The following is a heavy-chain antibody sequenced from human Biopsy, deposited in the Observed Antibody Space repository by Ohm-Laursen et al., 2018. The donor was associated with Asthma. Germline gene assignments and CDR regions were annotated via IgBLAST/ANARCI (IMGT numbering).Heavy chain of an antibody. Sequence: SETLSLTCNVSGGSIRSHDWTWIRLPPGKGLEYIGDVSHTGSTNYNPSLKSRVTMSLDTSKNQFSLRLTSVTPADTAVYYCARLADCSGGACYSYGWFDPWGQGTRVTVSS. D-gene: IGHD2-15*01. J-gene: IGHJ5*02. CDR2: VSHTGST. CDR3: ARLADCSGGACYSYGWFDP. CDR1: GGSIRSHD. V-gene: IGHV4-59*11.